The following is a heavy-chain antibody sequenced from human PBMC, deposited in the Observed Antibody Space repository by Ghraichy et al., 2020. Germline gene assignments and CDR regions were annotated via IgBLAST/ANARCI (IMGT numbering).Heavy chain of an antibody. D-gene: IGHD2-2*01. V-gene: IGHV1-18*01. J-gene: IGHJ6*02. CDR3: ARGRGRPMPDGMDV. CDR2: ISTYNGHT. Sequence: ASVKVSCKASGYTFSTYDITWVRQGPGQGLEWMGWISTYNGHTDSAQSLQDRVIMTTDRSRNTAYMGLRSLRSDDTAVYYCARGRGRPMPDGMDVWGQGTTVTVFS. CDR1: GYTFSTYD.